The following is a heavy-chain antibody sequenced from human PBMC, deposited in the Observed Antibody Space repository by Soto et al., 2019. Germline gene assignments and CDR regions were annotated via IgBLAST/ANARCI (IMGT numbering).Heavy chain of an antibody. V-gene: IGHV4-31*03. J-gene: IGHJ4*02. D-gene: IGHD3-3*01. CDR3: ARGPDFWSPDY. Sequence: SETLSLTCTVSGGSISSGGYYWSWIRQHPGKGLEWIGYIYYSGSTYYNPSLKSRVTISVDTSKNQFSLKLSSVTAADTAVYYCARGPDFWSPDYWGQGTLVTVSS. CDR1: GGSISSGGYY. CDR2: IYYSGST.